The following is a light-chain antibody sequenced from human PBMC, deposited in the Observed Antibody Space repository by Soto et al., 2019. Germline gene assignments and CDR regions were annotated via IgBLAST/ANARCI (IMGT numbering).Light chain of an antibody. Sequence: EIVMTQAPDTLSVSPGERATLSCRASQAINNNVAWYQLKDGQVPRLLIYGASTRAADVPARFSGGGSGTGFTLTISSLQSEDFAEYHCQQYNNWPQTFGQGTKVDI. CDR3: QQYNNWPQT. CDR1: QAINNN. CDR2: GAS. V-gene: IGKV3-15*01. J-gene: IGKJ1*01.